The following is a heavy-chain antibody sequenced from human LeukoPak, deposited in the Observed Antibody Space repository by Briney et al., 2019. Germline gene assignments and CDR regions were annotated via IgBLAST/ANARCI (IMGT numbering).Heavy chain of an antibody. J-gene: IGHJ4*02. V-gene: IGHV3-21*01. CDR2: ISSSSTYI. CDR1: GFPFRSFS. CDR3: ARAEGSGSSFDY. D-gene: IGHD3-10*01. Sequence: GGSLRLSCVAYGFPFRSFSMNWVSQAPGKGLEWLSSISSSSTYIYYADSVKGRFTISRDNAKNSLYLQMNSLRVEDTAVYYCARAEGSGSSFDYWGQGTLVTVSS.